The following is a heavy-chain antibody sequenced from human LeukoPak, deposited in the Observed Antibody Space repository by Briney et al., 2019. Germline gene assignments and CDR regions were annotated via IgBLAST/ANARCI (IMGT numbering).Heavy chain of an antibody. J-gene: IGHJ4*02. CDR3: ARALENYYGSGTYPDY. CDR2: IHHSGST. V-gene: IGHV4-34*01. Sequence: SETLSLTCAVYGVSFSGYYWSWIRRPPGRGLEWIGEIHHSGSTNYNPSLKSRVTISVGTSKNQFSLKLSSVTAADTAVYYCARALENYYGSGTYPDYWGQGTLVTVSS. D-gene: IGHD3-10*01. CDR1: GVSFSGYY.